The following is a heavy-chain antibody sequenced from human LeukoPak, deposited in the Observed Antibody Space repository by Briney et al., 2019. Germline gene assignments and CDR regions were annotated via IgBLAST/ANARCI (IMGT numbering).Heavy chain of an antibody. D-gene: IGHD3-22*01. J-gene: IGHJ4*02. Sequence: PGGSLRLSCAASGFTVSGKSMSWVRQAPGKGLEWVSVIYSGGNTYYADSVKGRFTISRDNSKNTMYLQMNSLRAEDTPVCYCARVDSSGYYKNYFDYWGQGTLVTVSS. CDR1: GFTVSGKS. CDR2: IYSGGNT. V-gene: IGHV3-53*01. CDR3: ARVDSSGYYKNYFDY.